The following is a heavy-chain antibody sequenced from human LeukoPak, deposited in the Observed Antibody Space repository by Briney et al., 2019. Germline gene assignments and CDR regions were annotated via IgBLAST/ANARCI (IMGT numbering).Heavy chain of an antibody. CDR3: ARVPGDYFDY. Sequence: SETLSLTCTVSGGSVSSGSYYWSWIRQPPGKGLEWIGYIYYSGSTNYNPSLKSRVTISVDTSENQFSLKLSSVTAADTAVYYCARVPGDYFDYWGQGTLVTVSS. D-gene: IGHD3-10*01. J-gene: IGHJ4*02. CDR2: IYYSGST. CDR1: GGSVSSGSYY. V-gene: IGHV4-61*01.